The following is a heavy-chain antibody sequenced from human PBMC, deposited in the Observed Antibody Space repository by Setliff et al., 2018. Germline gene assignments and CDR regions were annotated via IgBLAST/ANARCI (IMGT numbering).Heavy chain of an antibody. CDR2: IFYTGST. D-gene: IGHD3-10*01. V-gene: IGHV4-39*01. Sequence: NPSETLSLTCIVSGDSISISDYYWGWIRQPPGKGLEWIGTIFYTGSTYYSPSLKSRVTISVDTSKNQFSLNLISVTAADTAVYYCARQRSSAWFGDFGYWGLGIPVTVSS. CDR3: ARQRSSAWFGDFGY. J-gene: IGHJ4*02. CDR1: GDSISISDYY.